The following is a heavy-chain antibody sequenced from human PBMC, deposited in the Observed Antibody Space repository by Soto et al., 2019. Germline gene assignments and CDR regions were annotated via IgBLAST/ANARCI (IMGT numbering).Heavy chain of an antibody. Sequence: PGGSLRLSCAASGFTFSSYGMHWARQAPGKGLEWVAVISYDGSNKYYADSVKGRFTISRDNSKNTLYLQMNSLRAEDTAVYYCAKDGRHYDSSGYYYYWGQGTLVTVSS. CDR1: GFTFSSYG. CDR2: ISYDGSNK. D-gene: IGHD3-22*01. CDR3: AKDGRHYDSSGYYYY. J-gene: IGHJ4*02. V-gene: IGHV3-30*18.